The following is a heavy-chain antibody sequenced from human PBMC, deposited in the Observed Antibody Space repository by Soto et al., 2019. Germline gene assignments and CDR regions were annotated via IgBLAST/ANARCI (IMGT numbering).Heavy chain of an antibody. CDR1: GYTFTSYG. D-gene: IGHD6-19*01. Sequence: QVQLVQSGAEVKKPGASVKVSCKASGYTFTSYGISWVRQAPGQGLEWMGWISAYNGNTNYAQKLQGRVTMTTDTSTSTAYMKLRSLRSDDTAVYYCARDEAGSSGWYRRPKNWFDHWGQGTLVPVSS. V-gene: IGHV1-18*01. CDR3: ARDEAGSSGWYRRPKNWFDH. CDR2: ISAYNGNT. J-gene: IGHJ5*02.